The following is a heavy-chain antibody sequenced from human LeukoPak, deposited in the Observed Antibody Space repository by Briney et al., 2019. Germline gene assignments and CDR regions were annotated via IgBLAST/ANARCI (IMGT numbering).Heavy chain of an antibody. J-gene: IGHJ3*02. D-gene: IGHD6-13*01. V-gene: IGHV4-39*01. CDR2: IYYSGST. CDR1: GGSISSSSYD. CDR3: ARRNEDLIAAAGSDAFDI. Sequence: SETLSLTCTVSGGSISSSSYDWGWIRQPPGKGLEWIGSIYYSGSTYYNPSLKSRVTISVDTSKNQFSLKLSSVTAADTAVYYCARRNEDLIAAAGSDAFDIWGQGTMVTVSS.